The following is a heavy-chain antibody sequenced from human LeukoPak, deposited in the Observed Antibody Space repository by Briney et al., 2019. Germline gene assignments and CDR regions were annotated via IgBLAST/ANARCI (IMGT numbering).Heavy chain of an antibody. CDR2: IRYDGSNK. D-gene: IGHD5-12*01. CDR1: GFTFSSYE. CDR3: AKDGRGYSGYDCYYFDY. J-gene: IGHJ4*02. V-gene: IGHV3-30*02. Sequence: GGSLRLSCAASGFTFSSYEMNWVRQAPGKGLEWLAFIRYDGSNKYYADTVEGQFTISRDNSKNTLYLQLNSLRAEDTAVYYCAKDGRGYSGYDCYYFDYWGQGTLVTVSS.